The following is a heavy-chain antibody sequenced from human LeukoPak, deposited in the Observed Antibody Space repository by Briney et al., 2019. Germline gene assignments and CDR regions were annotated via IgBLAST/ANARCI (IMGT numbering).Heavy chain of an antibody. Sequence: GGSLRLSCVASGFTFSSYWMHWVRQAPGKGLEWVSAISGSGGSTYYADSVKGRFTISRDNSKNTLYLQMNSLRAEDTAVYYCANPGWYWDYYYYYMNVWGKGTTVTVSS. D-gene: IGHD2-8*02. CDR1: GFTFSSYW. CDR3: ANPGWYWDYYYYYMNV. CDR2: ISGSGGST. J-gene: IGHJ6*03. V-gene: IGHV3-23*01.